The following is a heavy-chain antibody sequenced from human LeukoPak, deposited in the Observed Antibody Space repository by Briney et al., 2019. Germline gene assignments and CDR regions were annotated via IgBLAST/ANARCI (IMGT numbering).Heavy chain of an antibody. V-gene: IGHV4-59*08. CDR3: AADRNNRSRYYY. D-gene: IGHD2/OR15-2a*01. CDR2: SDKSGST. CDR1: GGSISSYY. Sequence: SETLSLTCTVSGGSISSYYWSWIRQPPGKGPEWIGYSDKSGSTNYNPSLKSRVTISVDTSTNQFSLRLSSVTAADTAVYYCAADRNNRSRYYYWGQGILVTVSS. J-gene: IGHJ4*02.